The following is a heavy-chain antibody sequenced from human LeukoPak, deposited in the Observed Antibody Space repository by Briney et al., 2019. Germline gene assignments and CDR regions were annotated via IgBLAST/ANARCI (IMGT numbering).Heavy chain of an antibody. D-gene: IGHD2-2*02. CDR2: IYTSGST. CDR3: ARDRGKYCSSTSCYNANYYYYMDV. V-gene: IGHV4-4*07. CDR1: GGSISSYY. Sequence: PSETLSLTCTVSGGSISSYYWSWIRQPAGKGLEWIGRIYTSGSTNYNPSLKSRVTISVDTSKNQFSLKLSSVTAADTAVYYCARDRGKYCSSTSCYNANYYYYMDVWGKGTTVTVSS. J-gene: IGHJ6*03.